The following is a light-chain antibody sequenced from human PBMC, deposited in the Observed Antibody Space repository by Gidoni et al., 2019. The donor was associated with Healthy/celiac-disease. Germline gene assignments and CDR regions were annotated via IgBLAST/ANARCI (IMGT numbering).Light chain of an antibody. CDR3: QQRSNWPIT. V-gene: IGKV3-11*01. CDR2: DAS. J-gene: IGKJ5*01. Sequence: EIVLTHSPATLSLSPGGRATLSCRASQSVSSYLAWYQQKPGQTPRLLIYDASNRATGIPARFSGSGSGTDFTLTISSLEPEDFAVYYCQQRSNWPITFGQGTRLEIK. CDR1: QSVSSY.